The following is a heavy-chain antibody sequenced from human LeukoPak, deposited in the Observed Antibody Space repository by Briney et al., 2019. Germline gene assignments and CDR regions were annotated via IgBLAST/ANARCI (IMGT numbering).Heavy chain of an antibody. J-gene: IGHJ4*02. V-gene: IGHV4-34*01. CDR2: INHSGST. CDR1: GGSFSGYY. D-gene: IGHD3-9*01. CDR3: ARGGLRYFDWLRRSFDY. Sequence: SETLSLTCAVYGGSFSGYYWSWIRQPPGKGLEWIGEINHSGSTNYNPSLKSRVTISVDTSKNQFSLKLSSVTAADTAVYYCARGGLRYFDWLRRSFDYWGQGILVTVSS.